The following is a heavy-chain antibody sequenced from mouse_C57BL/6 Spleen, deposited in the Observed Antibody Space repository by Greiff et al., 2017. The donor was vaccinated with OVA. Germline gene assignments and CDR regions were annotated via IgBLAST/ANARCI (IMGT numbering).Heavy chain of an antibody. CDR2: IYPGDGDT. CDR3: ARGGLRRAWFAY. D-gene: IGHD2-4*01. CDR1: GYAFSSYW. V-gene: IGHV1-80*01. Sequence: QVQLQQSGAELVKPGASVKISCKASGYAFSSYWMNWVKQRPGKGLEWIGQIYPGDGDTNYNGKFKGKATLTADKSSSTAYMQLSSLTSEDSAVYFCARGGLRRAWFAYWGKGTLVTVSA. J-gene: IGHJ3*01.